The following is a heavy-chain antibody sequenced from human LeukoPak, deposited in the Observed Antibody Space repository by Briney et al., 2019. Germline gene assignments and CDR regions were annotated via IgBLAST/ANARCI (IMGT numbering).Heavy chain of an antibody. CDR2: ISDRGST. Sequence: PSETLSLTCIVSGSSINSGYYWGWIRQPPGKGLEWIGTISDRGSTYNNPSLKSRVTISVDTSKNQLSLKLTSVTAADTAVYYCAGLPGASRPRYYFDYWGQGTLVTVSS. CDR3: AGLPGASRPRYYFDY. J-gene: IGHJ4*02. V-gene: IGHV4-38-2*02. CDR1: GSSINSGYY. D-gene: IGHD6-6*01.